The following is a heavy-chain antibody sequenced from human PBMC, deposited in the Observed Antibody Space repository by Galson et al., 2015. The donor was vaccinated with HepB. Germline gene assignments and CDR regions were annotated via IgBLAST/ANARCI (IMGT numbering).Heavy chain of an antibody. CDR3: ARDTKMFTGIDYMDV. Sequence: SLRLSCAASGFTFSYYAMHWVRQAPGKGLEWVADISHDGRNKYYADSVKGRFTISRDNSENTVYLQMNILRAEDTAVYYCARDTKMFTGIDYMDVWGKGTAVTVSS. CDR2: ISHDGRNK. CDR1: GFTFSYYA. D-gene: IGHD1-1*01. J-gene: IGHJ6*03. V-gene: IGHV3-30*07.